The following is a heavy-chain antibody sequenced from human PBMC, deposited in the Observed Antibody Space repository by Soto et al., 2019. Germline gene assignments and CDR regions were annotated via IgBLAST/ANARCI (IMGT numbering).Heavy chain of an antibody. Sequence: SVKVSCKASGGTFSNYAISWVRQAPGQGLEWMGGIIPIFGTANYAQKFQGRVTITADESTSTAYMELSSLRSEDTAVYYCARISVVTRNWFDPWGQGTLVTVSS. CDR3: ARISVVTRNWFDP. CDR2: IIPIFGTA. D-gene: IGHD2-21*02. CDR1: GGTFSNYA. J-gene: IGHJ5*02. V-gene: IGHV1-69*13.